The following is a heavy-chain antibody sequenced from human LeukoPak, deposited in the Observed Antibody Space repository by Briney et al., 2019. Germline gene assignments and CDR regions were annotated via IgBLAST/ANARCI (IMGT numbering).Heavy chain of an antibody. CDR1: RFTFSSYA. CDR3: AELGITMIGGV. CDR2: ISSSGSTI. D-gene: IGHD3-10*02. J-gene: IGHJ6*04. V-gene: IGHV3-48*03. Sequence: GGSLRLSCAASRFTFSSYAMSWVRQAPGKGLEWVSYISSSGSTIYYADSVKGRFTISRDNAKNSLYLQMNSLRAEDTAVYYCAELGITMIGGVWGKGTTVTISS.